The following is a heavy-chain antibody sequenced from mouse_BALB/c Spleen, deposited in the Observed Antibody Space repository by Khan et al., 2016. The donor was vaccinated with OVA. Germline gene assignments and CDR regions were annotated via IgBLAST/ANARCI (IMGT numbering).Heavy chain of an antibody. V-gene: IGHV1S81*02. CDR3: ARNAYFGKYFDS. CDR2: VYPGDGRA. D-gene: IGHD2-10*01. CDR1: GYTFTNYW. J-gene: IGHJ2*01. Sequence: QVQLQQPGAELVKPGASVKLSCKASGYTFTNYWVHWVKQRPGQGLEWIGEVYPGDGRANYNEKFKSKATLTVDKSSNTAFMQLSSLTSEDSAVYSWARNAYFGKYFDSWGQGTTLTVSS.